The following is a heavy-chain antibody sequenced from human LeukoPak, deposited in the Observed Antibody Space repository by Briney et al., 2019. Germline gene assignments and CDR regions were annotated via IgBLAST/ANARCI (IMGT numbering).Heavy chain of an antibody. D-gene: IGHD6-13*01. V-gene: IGHV3-23*01. CDR3: AKESGSNPADDAFDI. J-gene: IGHJ3*02. Sequence: PGGSLRLSCVASGFTFTNYATNWVRQPPGKGLEWVSGIVGSGANTYYADSVKGRFTISRDNSKNTVYLQMHSPRAEDTAVYYCAKESGSNPADDAFDIWGQGTMVTVSS. CDR2: IVGSGANT. CDR1: GFTFTNYA.